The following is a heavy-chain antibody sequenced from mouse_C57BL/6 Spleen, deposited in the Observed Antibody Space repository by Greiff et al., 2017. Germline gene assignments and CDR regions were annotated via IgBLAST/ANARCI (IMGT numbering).Heavy chain of an antibody. J-gene: IGHJ4*01. CDR3: TRWVDYAMDD. V-gene: IGHV1-15*01. Sequence: VQRVESGAELVRPGASVTLSCKASGYTFTDYEMHWVKQTPVHGLEWIGAIDPETGGTAYNQKFKGKAILTADKSSSTAYMELRSLTSEDSAVYYCTRWVDYAMDDWGQGTSGTVSS. CDR2: IDPETGGT. CDR1: GYTFTDYE. D-gene: IGHD1-1*02.